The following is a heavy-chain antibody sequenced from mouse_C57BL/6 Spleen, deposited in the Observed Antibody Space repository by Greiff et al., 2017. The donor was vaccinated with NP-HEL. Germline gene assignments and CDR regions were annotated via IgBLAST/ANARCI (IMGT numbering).Heavy chain of an antibody. CDR3: ARPGSSYLWYFDV. J-gene: IGHJ1*03. D-gene: IGHD1-1*01. CDR2: ISSGSSTI. Sequence: EVNVVESGGGLVKPGGSLKLSCAASGFTFSDYGMHWVRQAPEKGLEWVAYISSGSSTIYYADTVKGRFTISRDNAKNTLFLQMTSLRSEDTAMYYCARPGSSYLWYFDVWGTGTTVTVSS. V-gene: IGHV5-17*01. CDR1: GFTFSDYG.